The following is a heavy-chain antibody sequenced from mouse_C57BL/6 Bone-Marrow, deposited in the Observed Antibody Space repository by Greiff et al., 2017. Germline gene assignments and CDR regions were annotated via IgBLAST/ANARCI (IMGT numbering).Heavy chain of an antibody. Sequence: VQLQQSGAELVRPGASVTLSCKASGYTFTDYEMHWVKQTPVHGLEWIGAIDPETGGTAYNQKFKGKAILTADKSSSTAYMELRSLTSEDSAVYYCTSVVGIYYDYEDVWGTETTVTVSS. CDR1: GYTFTDYE. J-gene: IGHJ1*03. V-gene: IGHV1-15*01. CDR3: TSVVGIYYDYEDV. CDR2: IDPETGGT. D-gene: IGHD2-4*01.